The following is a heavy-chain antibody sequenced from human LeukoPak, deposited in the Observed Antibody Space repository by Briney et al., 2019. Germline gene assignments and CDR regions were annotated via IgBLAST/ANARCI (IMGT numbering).Heavy chain of an antibody. CDR3: ARDIGVGGSYHAFDI. J-gene: IGHJ3*02. D-gene: IGHD1-26*01. V-gene: IGHV4-4*07. Sequence: SETLSLTCTVSGGSISSSYWSWIRQPAGKGLEWIGRIYTSGSTNYNPSLKSRVTMSVDTSKNQFSLKLSSVTAADTAVYYCARDIGVGGSYHAFDIWGQGTMVTVSS. CDR1: GGSISSSY. CDR2: IYTSGST.